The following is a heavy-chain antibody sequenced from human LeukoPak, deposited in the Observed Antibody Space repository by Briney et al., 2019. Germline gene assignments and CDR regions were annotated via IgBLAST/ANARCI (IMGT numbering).Heavy chain of an antibody. J-gene: IGHJ4*02. Sequence: SETLSLTCTVSGYSIGSGYYWGWIRQPPGKGLEWIGSIYSSGTTDTSPSLKSRVTMSVDTSKNQFSLKLSSVTAADTAVYYCAKDSSTWGNLAGHFDSWGQGTLVTVSS. CDR3: AKDSSTWGNLAGHFDS. CDR2: IYSSGTT. CDR1: GYSIGSGYY. D-gene: IGHD6-13*01. V-gene: IGHV4-38-2*02.